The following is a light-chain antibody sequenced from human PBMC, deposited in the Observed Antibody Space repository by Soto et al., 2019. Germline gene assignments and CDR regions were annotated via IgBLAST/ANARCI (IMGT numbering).Light chain of an antibody. CDR1: QSVRNSY. V-gene: IGKV3-20*01. CDR3: QQYGSSPGT. J-gene: IGKJ1*01. Sequence: EIVLTQSPGTLSLSPGERATLSCRASQSVRNSYLAWYQQKPGQSPRLVIYNASTRATGIPDRFSGSGSGTDFSLTITSLEPEHFAVYYCQQYGSSPGTVGQGTKVEIK. CDR2: NAS.